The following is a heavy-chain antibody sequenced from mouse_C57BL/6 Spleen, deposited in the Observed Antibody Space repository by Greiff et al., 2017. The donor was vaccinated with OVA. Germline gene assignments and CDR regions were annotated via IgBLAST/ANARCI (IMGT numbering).Heavy chain of an antibody. V-gene: IGHV1-26*01. CDR3: AYHDYQRDFDY. D-gene: IGHD2-4*01. J-gene: IGHJ2*01. Sequence: VQLQQSGPELVKPGASVKISCKASGYTFTDYYMNWVKQSPGKSLEWIGDINPNNGGTSYNQKFKGKATLTVDKSSSTAYMELRSLTSEDSAVYYCAYHDYQRDFDYWGQGTTLTVSS. CDR1: GYTFTDYY. CDR2: INPNNGGT.